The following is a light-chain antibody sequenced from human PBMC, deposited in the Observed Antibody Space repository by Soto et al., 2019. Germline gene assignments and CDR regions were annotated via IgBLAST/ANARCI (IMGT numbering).Light chain of an antibody. Sequence: QSALTQPASVSGSPGQSITISCAGTSSDVGNYNFVSWYQQHPGKVPKLMIYDVTQRPSGVSHRFSGSKSGNTASLTISGLQAEDEADYYCCSYASSRVCVFGGGTKVTVL. V-gene: IGLV2-23*02. CDR1: SSDVGNYNF. J-gene: IGLJ3*02. CDR2: DVT. CDR3: CSYASSRVCV.